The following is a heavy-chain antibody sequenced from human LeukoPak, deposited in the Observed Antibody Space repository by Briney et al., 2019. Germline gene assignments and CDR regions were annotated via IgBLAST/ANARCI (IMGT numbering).Heavy chain of an antibody. CDR1: EFIFSSYV. CDR2: ISGSGDIT. CDR3: ARRGIDYGDGSFDY. Sequence: PGGSLRLSCAASEFIFSSYVMSWVRQAPGKGLKWVSSISGSGDITYYADSVKGRFTISRDNSKNTLFLQMNSLRAEDTAVYYCARRGIDYGDGSFDYWGQGTLVTVSS. J-gene: IGHJ4*02. V-gene: IGHV3-23*01. D-gene: IGHD4-17*01.